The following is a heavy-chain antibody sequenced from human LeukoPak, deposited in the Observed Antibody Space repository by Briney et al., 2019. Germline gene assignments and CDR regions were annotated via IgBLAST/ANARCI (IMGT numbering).Heavy chain of an antibody. Sequence: PSETLSLTCTVSGGSISSYYWSWIRQPPGKGLEWIGYIYYSGSTNYNPSLKSRVTISVDTSKNQFSLKLSSVTAADTAVYYCARDGERKGAGVLFDYWGQGTLVTVSS. D-gene: IGHD1-1*01. CDR1: GGSISSYY. CDR3: ARDGERKGAGVLFDY. CDR2: IYYSGST. J-gene: IGHJ4*02. V-gene: IGHV4-59*12.